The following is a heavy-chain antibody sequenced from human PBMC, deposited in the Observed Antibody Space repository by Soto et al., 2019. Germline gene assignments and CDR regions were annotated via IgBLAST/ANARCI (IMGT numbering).Heavy chain of an antibody. CDR1: GYTFTSYG. CDR3: ARSSGYDYLGLHDY. D-gene: IGHD5-12*01. V-gene: IGHV1-18*04. Sequence: ASVKVSCKASGYTFTSYGISWVRQAPGQGLEWMGWISAYNGNTNYAQKLQGRVTMTTDTSTSTAYMELRSLRSDDTAVYYCARSSGYDYLGLHDYWGQRTLVTVSS. J-gene: IGHJ4*02. CDR2: ISAYNGNT.